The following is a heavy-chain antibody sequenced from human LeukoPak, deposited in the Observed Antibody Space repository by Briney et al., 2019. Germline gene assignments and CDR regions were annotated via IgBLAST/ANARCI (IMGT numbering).Heavy chain of an antibody. V-gene: IGHV4-34*01. CDR3: ARDVPYCSSTSCYAGWFDP. D-gene: IGHD2-2*01. Sequence: SETLSLTCAVYGGSFSGYYWSWIRQPPGKGLEWIGEINHSGSTNYNPSPKSRVTISVDTSKNQFSLKLSSVTAADTAVYYCARDVPYCSSTSCYAGWFDPWGQGTLVTVSS. J-gene: IGHJ5*02. CDR2: INHSGST. CDR1: GGSFSGYY.